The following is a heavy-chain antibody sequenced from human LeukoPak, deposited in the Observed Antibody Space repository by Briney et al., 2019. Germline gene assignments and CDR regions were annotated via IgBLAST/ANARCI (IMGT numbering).Heavy chain of an antibody. Sequence: ASVKVSCKASGYTFTKYYMHWVRQAPGQGLEWMGIINPSGGSTSYAQNFQGRVTMTRDMSTSTVYMELSSLRSEDTALYYCAGEELGGYFDYWGQGTLVTVSS. CDR3: AGEELGGYFDY. CDR1: GYTFTKYY. V-gene: IGHV1-46*01. J-gene: IGHJ4*02. D-gene: IGHD2/OR15-2a*01. CDR2: INPSGGST.